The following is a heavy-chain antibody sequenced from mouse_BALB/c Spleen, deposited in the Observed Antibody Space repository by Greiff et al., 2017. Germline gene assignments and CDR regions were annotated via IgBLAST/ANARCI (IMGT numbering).Heavy chain of an antibody. CDR1: GYTFTDYW. J-gene: IGHJ4*01. D-gene: IGHD2-2*01. V-gene: IGHV1-69*01. CDR2: IDTSDSYT. Sequence: VQLQQPGAELVMPGASVKMSCKASGYTFTDYWMHWVKQRPGQGLEWIGAIDTSDSYTSYNQKFKGKATLTVDESSSTAYMQLSSLTSEDSAVYYCAREGGYDYAMDYWGQGTSVTVSS. CDR3: AREGGYDYAMDY.